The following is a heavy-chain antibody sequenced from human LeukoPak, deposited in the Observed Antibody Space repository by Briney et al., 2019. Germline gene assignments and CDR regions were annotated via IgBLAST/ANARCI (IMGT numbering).Heavy chain of an antibody. CDR3: AKVGAYGDYARHDY. Sequence: SETLSLTCAVSGYSISSGYYWAWIRQPPGKGLEWIGNMYHSGESYNNPSLKSRVTMSADTSKNQFSLKLTSVTAADTAVYYCAKVGAYGDYARHDYWGQGTLVTASS. CDR1: GYSISSGYY. CDR2: MYHSGES. D-gene: IGHD4-17*01. J-gene: IGHJ4*02. V-gene: IGHV4-38-2*01.